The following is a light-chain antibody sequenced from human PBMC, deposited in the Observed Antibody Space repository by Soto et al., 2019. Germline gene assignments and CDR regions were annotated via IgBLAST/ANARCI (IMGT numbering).Light chain of an antibody. V-gene: IGKV3-20*01. CDR3: QQYGSSSIT. CDR1: QSVRSSN. Sequence: EIVLTQSPGTLSLSPGERVILSCRASQSVRSSNLAWYQQKPGQPPRLLIYGASSTATDIPDRFSGSGSGTDFTLTISRLEPEDFAVYYCQQYGSSSITFGQGTKVDIK. J-gene: IGKJ1*01. CDR2: GAS.